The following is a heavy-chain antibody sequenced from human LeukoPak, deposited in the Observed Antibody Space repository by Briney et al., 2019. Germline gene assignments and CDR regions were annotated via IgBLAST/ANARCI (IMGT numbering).Heavy chain of an antibody. CDR3: ARGLGSYVWGSYRSYYFDY. D-gene: IGHD3-16*02. Sequence: SETLSLTCTVSGGSISSSSYYWGWIRQPPGKGLEWIGSIYYSGSTYYNPSLKSRVTISVDTSKNQFSLKLSSVTAADTAVYYCARGLGSYVWGSYRSYYFDYWGQGTLVTVSS. J-gene: IGHJ4*02. V-gene: IGHV4-39*07. CDR1: GGSISSSSYY. CDR2: IYYSGST.